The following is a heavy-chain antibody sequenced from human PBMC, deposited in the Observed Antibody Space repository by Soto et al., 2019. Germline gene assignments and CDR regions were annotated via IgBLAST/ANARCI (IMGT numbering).Heavy chain of an antibody. V-gene: IGHV4-34*01. Sequence: QVQLQQWGAGLLKPSETLSLTCAVYGGSFSGYQWTWIRQTPGKGLEWFGEINDSGNINYNPSLKGRVTILLDTPKKQISVRLSSVTAADSAVYYCARGLILWFGELSRRGGYYYYMDVWGKGTTVTVSS. J-gene: IGHJ6*03. D-gene: IGHD3-10*01. CDR3: ARGLILWFGELSRRGGYYYYMDV. CDR1: GGSFSGYQ. CDR2: INDSGNI.